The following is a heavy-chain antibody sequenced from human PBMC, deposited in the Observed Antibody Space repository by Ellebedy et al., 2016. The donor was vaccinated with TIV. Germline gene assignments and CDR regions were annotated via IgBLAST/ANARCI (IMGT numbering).Heavy chain of an antibody. CDR1: GFTFSDYA. J-gene: IGHJ4*02. V-gene: IGHV3-23*01. Sequence: GESLKISCAAPGFTFSDYAMSCVRQAPGRGLEWVSTIFKSGDTTYYADSVKGRFTISRDNSKTTLSLQMNSLRAEDTAVYYCAKLAGVHPWYFDYWGQGTLVTVSS. CDR3: AKLAGVHPWYFDY. D-gene: IGHD2-15*01. CDR2: IFKSGDTT.